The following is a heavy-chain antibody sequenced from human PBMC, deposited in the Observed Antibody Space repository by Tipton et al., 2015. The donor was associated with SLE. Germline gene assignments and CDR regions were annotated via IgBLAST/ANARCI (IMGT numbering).Heavy chain of an antibody. CDR2: RFHDGNI. V-gene: IGHV4-59*01. CDR1: GGSINSFY. J-gene: IGHJ6*03. D-gene: IGHD1-1*01. Sequence: LRLSCTVSGGSINSFYWIWVRQPAGRGLEWLAYRFHDGNINYNPSLKTRLTMAVDTSRDQFSLTLNSVTAADTGIYYCARGREWNWSPYYMDVWGKGTTVTVSS. CDR3: ARGREWNWSPYYMDV.